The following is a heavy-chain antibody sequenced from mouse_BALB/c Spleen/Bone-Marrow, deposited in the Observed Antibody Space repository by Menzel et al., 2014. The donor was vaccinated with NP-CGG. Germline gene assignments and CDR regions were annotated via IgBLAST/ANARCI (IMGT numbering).Heavy chain of an antibody. J-gene: IGHJ2*01. CDR1: GFTFSNYG. V-gene: IGHV5-6-3*01. D-gene: IGHD2-1*01. CDR3: VRGNYGNYVDYFDF. Sequence: VQLKESGGGLVQPGGSLKHSCAASGFTFSNYGMSWVRQTPDKRLELVATINSDGGSTYYPDSVKGRFTIYRDTAKNTLYLQMSSLKSEETAMYYCVRGNYGNYVDYFDFWGQGTPLTVSS. CDR2: INSDGGST.